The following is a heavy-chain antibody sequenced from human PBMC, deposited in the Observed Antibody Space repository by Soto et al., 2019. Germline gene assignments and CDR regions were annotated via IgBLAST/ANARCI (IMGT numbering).Heavy chain of an antibody. CDR1: GYTFTSHV. CDR3: ASDMSTM. V-gene: IGHV1-8*01. J-gene: IGHJ4*02. D-gene: IGHD2-2*01. CDR2: RNPNSGHT. Sequence: QVQLVQSGAEVKKPGASVKVSCKASGYTFTSHVINWMRQATGQGLEWMGWRNPNSGHTNYAQKFQGRVTMTGDTSISTAYMELTNLRSEDTGIYYCASDMSTMWGQGTLVTVSS.